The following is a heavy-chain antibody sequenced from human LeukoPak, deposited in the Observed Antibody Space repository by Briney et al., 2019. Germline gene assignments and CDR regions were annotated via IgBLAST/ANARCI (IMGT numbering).Heavy chain of an antibody. CDR1: GYTFPSYF. J-gene: IGHJ3*02. V-gene: IGHV1-46*01. D-gene: IGHD2-21*02. CDR2: INPTGGST. CDR3: ASSMTPDVVTGLGAFDI. Sequence: GASVKVSCKASGYTFPSYFMHWVRQAPGQGLEWMGIINPTGGSTTYAQKFQGRVTMTRDTSTSTVYMELSSLRSDDTAVYYCASSMTPDVVTGLGAFDIWGQGTMVTVSS.